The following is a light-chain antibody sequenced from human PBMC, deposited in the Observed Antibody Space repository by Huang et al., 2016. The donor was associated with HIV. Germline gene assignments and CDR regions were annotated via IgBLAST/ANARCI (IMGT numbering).Light chain of an antibody. CDR3: QQTYIIPIT. Sequence: DIQMTQSPFSLSASVGDRVTITCRASQSISSYLNWYHQKPGKAPKIRIYDASTLQSGIPSRFSGSGSGTDFTLIITSLQPEDFATYYCQQTYIIPITFGQGTKLEIK. V-gene: IGKV1-39*01. CDR1: QSISSY. J-gene: IGKJ2*01. CDR2: DAS.